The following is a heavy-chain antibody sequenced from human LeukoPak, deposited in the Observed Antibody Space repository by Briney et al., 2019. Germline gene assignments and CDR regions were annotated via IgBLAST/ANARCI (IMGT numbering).Heavy chain of an antibody. V-gene: IGHV3-30-3*01. CDR2: ISYDGSNK. D-gene: IGHD3/OR15-3a*01. Sequence: GGSLRLSCAASGFTFSSYAMHWVRQAPGKGLEWVAVISYDGSNKYYADSVKGRFTISRDNSKNTLYLQMNSLRAEDTAVYYCAREEEGLKTVDYWGQGTLVTVSS. J-gene: IGHJ4*02. CDR1: GFTFSSYA. CDR3: AREEEGLKTVDY.